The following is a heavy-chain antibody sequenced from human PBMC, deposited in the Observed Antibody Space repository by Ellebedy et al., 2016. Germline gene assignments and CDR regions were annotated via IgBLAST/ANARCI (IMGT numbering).Heavy chain of an antibody. CDR1: GGSISSADYY. CDR2: IYHSGTT. V-gene: IGHV4-30-4*01. D-gene: IGHD2-2*02. CDR3: ARDQDCSSTSCYTDDAFDI. J-gene: IGHJ3*02. Sequence: SETLSLSXIVSGGSISSADYYWSWIRQPPGEGLEWVGNIYHSGTTYCNPSLKSRGTISVDTSKNQFSLKLSSVTAADTAVYYCARDQDCSSTSCYTDDAFDIWGQGTMVTVSS.